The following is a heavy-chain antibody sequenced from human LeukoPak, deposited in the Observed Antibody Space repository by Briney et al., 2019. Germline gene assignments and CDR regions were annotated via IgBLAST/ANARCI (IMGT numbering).Heavy chain of an antibody. D-gene: IGHD3-3*01. CDR1: GVSIGTNTW. J-gene: IGHJ4*02. CDR2: IFHSESV. Sequence: SGTLSLTCAVSGVSIGTNTWWSWVRQTPGKGLEWIGEIFHSESVNSNPSLESRLTISLDKSKNHFSLELTSVTAADTALYFCAREIFGARAFDYWGQGTLVTVSS. CDR3: AREIFGARAFDY. V-gene: IGHV4-4*02.